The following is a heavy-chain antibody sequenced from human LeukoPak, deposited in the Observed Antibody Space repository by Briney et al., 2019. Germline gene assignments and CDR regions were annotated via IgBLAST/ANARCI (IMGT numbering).Heavy chain of an antibody. CDR1: GGSISSYY. V-gene: IGHV4-59*01. CDR3: AKYVWGSYPTFEDY. Sequence: PSETLSLXCTVSGGSISSYYWSWIRQPPGKGLEWIGYISYSGSTNYNPSLKSRVTISVDTSKNQFSLKLRSVTAADTAVYYCAKYVWGSYPTFEDYWGQGTLVTVSS. J-gene: IGHJ4*02. CDR2: ISYSGST. D-gene: IGHD3-16*02.